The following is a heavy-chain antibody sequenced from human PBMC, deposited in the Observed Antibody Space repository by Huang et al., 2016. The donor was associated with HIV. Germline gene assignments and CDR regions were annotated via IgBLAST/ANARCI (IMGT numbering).Heavy chain of an antibody. V-gene: IGHV4-61*08. CDR1: GGSVSSGDYY. Sequence: QVHLQESGPGLVKPSETLSLTCTVSGGSVSSGDYYWSWVRQPPGKGLEWIAYAYYDGSTNYNPSLDSRLSMSVDTSRNQFSLKLRSVTAADTAVYYCSRINYAKTTYYLDFDFWGQGTLVTVSS. J-gene: IGHJ4*02. CDR3: SRINYAKTTYYLDFDF. D-gene: IGHD3-22*01. CDR2: AYYDGST.